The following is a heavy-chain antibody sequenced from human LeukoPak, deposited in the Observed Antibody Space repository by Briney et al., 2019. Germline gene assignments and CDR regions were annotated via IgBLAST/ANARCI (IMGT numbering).Heavy chain of an antibody. CDR1: GSTINTYG. CDR2: IGHDRNYK. J-gene: IGHJ6*02. Sequence: GGSLRLSCIVSGSTINTYGFHWFRQAPGKGPEWLAFIGHDRNYKHYGDSVRGRFTISRDNSKNTLYLQMNSLRAEDTAVYYCAGYRSGNYYYYGMDVWGQGTTVTVSS. V-gene: IGHV3-30*02. D-gene: IGHD5-18*01. CDR3: AGYRSGNYYYYGMDV.